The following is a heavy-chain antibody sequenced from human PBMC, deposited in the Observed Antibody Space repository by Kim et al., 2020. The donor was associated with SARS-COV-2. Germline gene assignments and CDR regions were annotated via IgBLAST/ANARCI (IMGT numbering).Heavy chain of an antibody. CDR1: GDSISNTNYY. J-gene: IGHJ5*02. CDR2: IYYSGNT. V-gene: IGHV4-39*07. D-gene: IGHD2-2*01. CDR3: ARDHRTVGVDWFDP. Sequence: SETLSLTCTVSGDSISNTNYYWSWIRQPQGQELDWITSIYYSGNTTYTPTLKSPVTISLSTSKSQFSLKLSSVTAADTAVYYCARDHRTVGVDWFDPWGQGTLVTVSS.